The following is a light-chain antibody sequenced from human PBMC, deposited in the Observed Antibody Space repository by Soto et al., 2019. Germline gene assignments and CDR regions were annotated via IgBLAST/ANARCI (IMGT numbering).Light chain of an antibody. CDR2: DVS. J-gene: IGLJ1*01. V-gene: IGLV2-11*01. CDR1: SSDVGGYNY. Sequence: QSVLTQPRSVSGSPGQSVTISCAGTSSDVGGYNYVSWYQHHPGKAPKPMIYDVSKRPSGVPDRFSGSKSDNTASLTISGLQAEDEADYYCCSYGGSYTYVFGTGTKVTVL. CDR3: CSYGGSYTYV.